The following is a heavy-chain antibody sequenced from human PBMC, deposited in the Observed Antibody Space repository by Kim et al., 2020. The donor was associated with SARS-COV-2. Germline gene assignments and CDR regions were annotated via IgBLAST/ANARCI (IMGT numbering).Heavy chain of an antibody. CDR2: ISSSGSTI. Sequence: GGSLRLSCAASGFTFSSYEMNWVRQAPGKGLEWVSYISSSGSTIYYADSVKGRFTISRDNAKNSLYLQMNSLRAEDTAVYYCARDYRQVYYGSGMSPQEYWGQGTLVTVSS. J-gene: IGHJ4*02. CDR3: ARDYRQVYYGSGMSPQEY. CDR1: GFTFSSYE. D-gene: IGHD3-10*01. V-gene: IGHV3-48*03.